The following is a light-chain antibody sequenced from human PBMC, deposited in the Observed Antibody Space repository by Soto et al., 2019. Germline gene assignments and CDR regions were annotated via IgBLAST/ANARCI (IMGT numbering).Light chain of an antibody. CDR3: QQSYSTPRT. CDR1: QSISSY. Sequence: DIQMTQSPSSLSASVGDRVTITCRASQSISSYLNWYQQKPGKAPKLLIYAASSLQSGVPSRFSGSGSGTDFTLPISRLQPEDFATYYCQQSYSTPRTFGQGTKLEIK. J-gene: IGKJ2*01. CDR2: AAS. V-gene: IGKV1-39*01.